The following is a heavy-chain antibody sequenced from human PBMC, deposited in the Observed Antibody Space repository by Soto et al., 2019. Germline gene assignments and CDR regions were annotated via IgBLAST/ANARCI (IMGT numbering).Heavy chain of an antibody. CDR3: ARNVDTAMGYYGMDV. Sequence: SETLSLTCIVSSGSISSSSYYWGWIRQPPGKGLEWIGSIDYSGSTYYNPSLKSRLTISVDGSKNQFSLKLSSVTAADTAVYYCARNVDTAMGYYGMDVWGQGTTVTVSS. J-gene: IGHJ6*02. V-gene: IGHV4-39*07. CDR1: SGSISSSSYY. CDR2: IDYSGST. D-gene: IGHD5-18*01.